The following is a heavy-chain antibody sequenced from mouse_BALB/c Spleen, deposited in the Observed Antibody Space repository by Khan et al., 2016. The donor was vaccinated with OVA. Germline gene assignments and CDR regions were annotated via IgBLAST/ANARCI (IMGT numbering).Heavy chain of an antibody. J-gene: IGHJ3*01. CDR3: VRDRAYYRRDGWFAY. CDR1: GYTFTSYT. Sequence: QMQLEESGAELVRPGASVKMSCTASGYTFTSYTIHWIKLRPGQGLEWIGYINPSNGYTNYNQKFKDKATLTADKSYTTAYMQLSSLPSDDAAVYKYVRDRAYYRRDGWFAYWGQGTLVTVSA. CDR2: INPSNGYT. D-gene: IGHD2-14*01. V-gene: IGHV1-4*01.